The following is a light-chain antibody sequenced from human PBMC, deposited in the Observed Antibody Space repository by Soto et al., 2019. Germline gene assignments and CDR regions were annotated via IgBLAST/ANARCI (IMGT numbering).Light chain of an antibody. J-gene: IGKJ3*01. CDR3: QQRSTWKIS. V-gene: IGKV3-11*01. CDR2: GAS. CDR1: QSVSSY. Sequence: EIVFTQSPATLSLSPGERATLSCRASQSVSSYLAWYQQKPGQAHRLLIYGASNRATGIPATFSGRGSGTDFTLTISRLEADDLAVYYCQQRSTWKISFGAGNKGDIK.